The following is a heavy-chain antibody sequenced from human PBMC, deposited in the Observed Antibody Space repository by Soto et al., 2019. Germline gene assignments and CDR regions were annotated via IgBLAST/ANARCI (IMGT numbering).Heavy chain of an antibody. Sequence: QVQLVESGGGVVQPGRSLRLSCAASGFTFSSYGMHWVRQAPGKGLEGVAVIWYDGSIKYYAGSVKGRFAISRDKSKNTLYLQMNSLRAEDTAVYYCARGLDTAMVNFGYWGQGTLVTVSS. J-gene: IGHJ4*02. CDR2: IWYDGSIK. D-gene: IGHD5-18*01. CDR1: GFTFSSYG. V-gene: IGHV3-33*01. CDR3: ARGLDTAMVNFGY.